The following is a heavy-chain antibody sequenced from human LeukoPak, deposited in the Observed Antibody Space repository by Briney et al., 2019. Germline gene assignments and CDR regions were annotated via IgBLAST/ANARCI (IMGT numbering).Heavy chain of an antibody. Sequence: SETLSLTCTVSGGSISDAAYYWSWIRQHPGEGLEWIGYVFYSGSTSYNPSLKSRVTISVDTSKNQFSLKLTSVTAADTAVYYCARGHSSSWFYWYFDLWGRGTLVTVSS. D-gene: IGHD6-13*01. V-gene: IGHV4-31*03. J-gene: IGHJ2*01. CDR1: GGSISDAAYY. CDR2: VFYSGST. CDR3: ARGHSSSWFYWYFDL.